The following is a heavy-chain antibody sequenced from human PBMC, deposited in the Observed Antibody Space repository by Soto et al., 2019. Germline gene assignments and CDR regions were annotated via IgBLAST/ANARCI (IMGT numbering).Heavy chain of an antibody. CDR2: INAVGSGT. CDR3: AILSLGFDP. V-gene: IGHV3-74*01. J-gene: IGHJ5*02. Sequence: GGSLRLSCAASGFPFNTYWMHWVRQAPGEGLVWVSRINAVGSGTTYADSVKGRFTVSRDNANNMLYLQMNSLRAEDTAVYNCAILSLGFDPWGQGTLVTVSS. CDR1: GFPFNTYW. D-gene: IGHD3-16*01.